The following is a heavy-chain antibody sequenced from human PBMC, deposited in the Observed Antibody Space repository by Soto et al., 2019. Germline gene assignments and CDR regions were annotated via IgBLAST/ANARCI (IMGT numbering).Heavy chain of an antibody. J-gene: IGHJ5*02. D-gene: IGHD4-17*01. CDR1: GGSFTSNNW. Sequence: KPSETLSLTCAVSGGSFTSNNWWTWIRQPAGKGLEWIGRIHSTRSPNYNPSLKSRVTMSVDTSKNQFSLKLNLTSVTAADTAVYYCARSPAYGDYANLDTWGQGTLVTVSS. CDR3: ARSPAYGDYANLDT. V-gene: IGHV4-4*07. CDR2: IHSTRSP.